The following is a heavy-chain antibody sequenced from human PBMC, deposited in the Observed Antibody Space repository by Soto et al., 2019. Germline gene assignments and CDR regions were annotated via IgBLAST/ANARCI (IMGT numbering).Heavy chain of an antibody. CDR1: GFTFRSYA. CDR3: AKRDLAY. J-gene: IGHJ4*02. V-gene: IGHV3-23*01. Sequence: PGGSLRLSCAASGFTFRSYAMSWVRQAPGKGLEWVTTISDSGGSASYADSVKGRLNISRDNSMNTLYLQMNSLTVEDTAIYFCAKRDLAYWGQGSLVTGSS. CDR2: ISDSGGSA.